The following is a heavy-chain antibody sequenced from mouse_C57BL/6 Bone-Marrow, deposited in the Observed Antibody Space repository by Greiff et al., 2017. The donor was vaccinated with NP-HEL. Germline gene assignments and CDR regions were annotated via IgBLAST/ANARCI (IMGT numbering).Heavy chain of an antibody. CDR1: GYSITSGYY. Sequence: ESGPGLVKPSQSLSLTCSVTGYSITSGYYWNWIRQFPGNKLEWMGYISYDGSNNYNPSLKNRISITRDTSKNQFFLKLNSVTTEDTATYYCARGTVVATPWDYWGQGTSVTVSS. CDR2: ISYDGSN. J-gene: IGHJ4*01. CDR3: ARGTVVATPWDY. D-gene: IGHD1-1*01. V-gene: IGHV3-6*01.